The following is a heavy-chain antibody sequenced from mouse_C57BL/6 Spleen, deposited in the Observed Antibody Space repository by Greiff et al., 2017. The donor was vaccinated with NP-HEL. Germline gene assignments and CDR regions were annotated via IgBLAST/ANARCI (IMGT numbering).Heavy chain of an antibody. V-gene: IGHV5-9-1*02. D-gene: IGHD2-4*01. CDR1: GFTFSSYA. J-gene: IGHJ3*01. CDR2: ISSGGDYI. CDR3: TRVGDYDGGAY. Sequence: EVQGVESGEGLVKPGGSLKLSCAASGFTFSSYAMSWVRQTPEKRLEWVAYISSGGDYIYYADTVKGRFTISRDNARNTLYLQMSSLKSEDTAMYYCTRVGDYDGGAYWGQGTLVTVSA.